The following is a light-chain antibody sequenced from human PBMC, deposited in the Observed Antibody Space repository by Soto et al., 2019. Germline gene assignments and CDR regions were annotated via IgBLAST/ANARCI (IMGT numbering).Light chain of an antibody. CDR2: EVS. CDR1: SSDVGGYNY. J-gene: IGLJ1*01. Sequence: QSALSQPASVSGSPGQSITISCTGTSSDVGGYNYVSWYQQHPGKAPKVMIYEVSNRPSGVSNRFSGSKSGNTASLTISGLQAEDEGDYYCSSYTSSGTYVFGTGTKVTVL. CDR3: SSYTSSGTYV. V-gene: IGLV2-14*01.